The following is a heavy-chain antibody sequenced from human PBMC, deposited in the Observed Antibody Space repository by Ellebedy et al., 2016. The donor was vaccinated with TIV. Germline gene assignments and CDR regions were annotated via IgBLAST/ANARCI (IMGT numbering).Heavy chain of an antibody. D-gene: IGHD6-19*01. CDR2: IYHSGST. CDR1: GGSISSGGYS. J-gene: IGHJ3*02. V-gene: IGHV4-30-2*01. CDR3: ARRRRPKSRWLESFDAFDI. Sequence: SETLSLXCAVSGGSISSGGYSWSWIRQPPGKGLEWIGYIYHSGSTYYNPSLKSRVTISVDTSKNQFSLKLSSVTAADTAVYYCARRRRPKSRWLESFDAFDIWGQGTMVTVSS.